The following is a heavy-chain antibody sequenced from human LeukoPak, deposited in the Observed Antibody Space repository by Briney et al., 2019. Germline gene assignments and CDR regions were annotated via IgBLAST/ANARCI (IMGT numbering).Heavy chain of an antibody. CDR3: ARDPIGSRWPYYFDY. J-gene: IGHJ4*02. CDR2: INPNSGGT. V-gene: IGHV1-2*04. D-gene: IGHD6-13*01. Sequence: ASVKVSCKASGYTFTGYYMHWVRQAPGQGLEWMGWINPNSGGTNYAQKFQGWVTMTRDTSISTAYMELSRLRSDDTAVYYCARDPIGSRWPYYFDYWGQGTLVTVSS. CDR1: GYTFTGYY.